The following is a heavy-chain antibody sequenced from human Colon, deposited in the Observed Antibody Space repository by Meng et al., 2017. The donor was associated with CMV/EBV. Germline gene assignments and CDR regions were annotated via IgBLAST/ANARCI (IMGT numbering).Heavy chain of an antibody. CDR1: GYTFTSYG. CDR2: ISAYNGNT. J-gene: IGHJ4*02. D-gene: IGHD3-9*01. Sequence: ASVKVSCKASGYTFTSYGISWVRQAPGQGLEWMGWISAYNGNTNYAQKLQGRVTMTTDTSTSTAYMELRSLRSDDTAVYYCARTLGPELRYFDWLLPGGDYWGQGTLVTV. V-gene: IGHV1-18*01. CDR3: ARTLGPELRYFDWLLPGGDY.